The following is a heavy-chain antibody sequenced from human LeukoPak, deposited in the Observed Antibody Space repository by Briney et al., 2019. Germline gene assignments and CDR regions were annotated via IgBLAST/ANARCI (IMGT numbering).Heavy chain of an antibody. V-gene: IGHV1-18*01. Sequence: EASVKVSCKASGYTFTSYGISWVRQAPGQGLEWMGWISVYNGNTNYAQKPQGRVTMTTDTSTSTAYMELRSLRSDDTAVYYCARDKGAVGVPAARYHWFDPWGQGTLVTVSS. D-gene: IGHD2-2*01. CDR2: ISVYNGNT. CDR3: ARDKGAVGVPAARYHWFDP. CDR1: GYTFTSYG. J-gene: IGHJ5*02.